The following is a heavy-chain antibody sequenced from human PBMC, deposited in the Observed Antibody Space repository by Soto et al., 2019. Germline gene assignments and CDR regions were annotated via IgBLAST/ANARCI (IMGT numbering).Heavy chain of an antibody. CDR2: MNPNSGNT. Sequence: QVQLVQSGAEVKKPGASVKVSCKASGYTFTSYDINWVRQATGQGLEWMGWMNPNSGNTGYAQKFQGRVTMTRNTXXSTAYMELSSLRSEDTAVYYCQRGYSGYDENWFDPWGQGTLVTVSS. CDR3: QRGYSGYDENWFDP. CDR1: GYTFTSYD. D-gene: IGHD5-12*01. V-gene: IGHV1-8*01. J-gene: IGHJ5*02.